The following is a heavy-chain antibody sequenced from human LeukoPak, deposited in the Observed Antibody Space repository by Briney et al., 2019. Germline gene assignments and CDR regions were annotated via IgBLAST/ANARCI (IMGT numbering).Heavy chain of an antibody. D-gene: IGHD6-6*01. CDR2: ISYDGSNK. Sequence: QPGRSLRLSCEVSGFTFSSYAMHWVRQAPGKGLEWVAVISYDGSNKYYADSVKGRFSISRDNSKNTLYLQMNSLRPEDTAVFYCAKAVHSSSSWQIDYWGQGTLVTVSS. J-gene: IGHJ4*02. CDR3: AKAVHSSSSWQIDY. V-gene: IGHV3-30*18. CDR1: GFTFSSYA.